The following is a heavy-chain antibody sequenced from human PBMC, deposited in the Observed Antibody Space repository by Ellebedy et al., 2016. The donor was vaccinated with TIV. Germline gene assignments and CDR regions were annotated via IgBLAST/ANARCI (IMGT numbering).Heavy chain of an antibody. CDR2: ISWNSGRI. CDR3: AKDMTVACTDLDY. D-gene: IGHD6-19*01. CDR1: GFTFDDYA. Sequence: GGSLRLXCAASGFTFDDYAMHWVRQSPGKGLEWVPSISWNSGRIGYEDSVKGRFTISRDNAKNSLYLQMNSLRVEDTALYYCAKDMTVACTDLDYWGQGTLVTVSS. J-gene: IGHJ4*02. V-gene: IGHV3-9*01.